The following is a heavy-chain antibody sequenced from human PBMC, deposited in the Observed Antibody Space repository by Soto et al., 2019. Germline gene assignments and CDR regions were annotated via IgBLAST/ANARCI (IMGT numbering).Heavy chain of an antibody. CDR1: GFTFSSYG. CDR3: AKDRPSGSRPYYYGMDV. V-gene: IGHV3-30*18. J-gene: IGHJ6*02. D-gene: IGHD1-26*01. Sequence: QVQLVESGGGVVQPGRSLRLSCAASGFTFSSYGMHWVRQAPGKGLEWVAVISYDGRNKYYADSVKGRFTISRDNSKNTLYLQMNSLSAEDTAVYYCAKDRPSGSRPYYYGMDVWGQGTTVTVSS. CDR2: ISYDGRNK.